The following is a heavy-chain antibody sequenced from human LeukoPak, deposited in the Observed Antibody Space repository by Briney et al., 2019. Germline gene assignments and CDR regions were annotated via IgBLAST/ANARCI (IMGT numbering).Heavy chain of an antibody. CDR1: GYTFTSYA. D-gene: IGHD3-10*01. Sequence: ASVKVSCKASGYTFTSYAMHWVRQAPGQRLEWMGWINAGNGNTKYSQKFQGRVTITRDTSASTAYMELSSLRSEDTAVYYCARDGITMVRGVIRGISYNWFDPWGQGTLVTVSS. CDR3: ARDGITMVRGVIRGISYNWFDP. J-gene: IGHJ5*02. V-gene: IGHV1-3*01. CDR2: INAGNGNT.